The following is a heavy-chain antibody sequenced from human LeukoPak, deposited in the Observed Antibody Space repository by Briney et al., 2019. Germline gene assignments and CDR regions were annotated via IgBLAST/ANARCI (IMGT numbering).Heavy chain of an antibody. Sequence: PGRSLRLSCAASGFTFSSYAIHWVRQAPGKGLEWVALISYDGSNKYYADSVKGRFTISRDNAKNSLYLQMNSLRAEDTAVYYCARGHVTVSAHDDAFDIWGQGTMVTVSS. CDR1: GFTFSSYA. CDR3: ARGHVTVSAHDDAFDI. CDR2: ISYDGSNK. D-gene: IGHD5/OR15-5a*01. J-gene: IGHJ3*02. V-gene: IGHV3-30*04.